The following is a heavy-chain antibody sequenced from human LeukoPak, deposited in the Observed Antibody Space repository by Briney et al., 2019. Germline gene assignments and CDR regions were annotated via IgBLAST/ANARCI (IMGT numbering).Heavy chain of an antibody. CDR3: ARDLAYCGGDCYSYFDY. D-gene: IGHD2-21*02. Sequence: ASVKVSCKASGYTFTSYAMHWVRQAPGQRLEWMGWINAGNGNTKYSQKFQGRVTITRDTSASTAYMELSSLRSEDTAVYYCARDLAYCGGDCYSYFDYWGQGTLVTVSS. V-gene: IGHV1-3*01. CDR2: INAGNGNT. CDR1: GYTFTSYA. J-gene: IGHJ4*02.